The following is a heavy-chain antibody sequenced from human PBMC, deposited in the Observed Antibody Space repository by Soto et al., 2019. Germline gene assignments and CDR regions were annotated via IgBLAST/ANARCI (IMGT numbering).Heavy chain of an antibody. D-gene: IGHD3-3*01. J-gene: IGHJ6*02. CDR1: GYTFTGYY. V-gene: IGHV1-2*04. CDR3: ARAGYDFWSGYFPYTHYYYYGMDV. CDR2: INPNSGGT. Sequence: ASVKVSCKASGYTFTGYYMHWVRQAPGQGLEWMGWINPNSGGTNYAQKFQGWVTMTRDTSISTAYMELSRLRSDDTAVYYCARAGYDFWSGYFPYTHYYYYGMDVWG.